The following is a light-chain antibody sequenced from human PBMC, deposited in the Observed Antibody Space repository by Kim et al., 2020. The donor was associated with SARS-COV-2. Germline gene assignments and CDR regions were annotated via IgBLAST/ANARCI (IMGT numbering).Light chain of an antibody. CDR1: QSVLYSSNNKNY. V-gene: IGKV4-1*01. J-gene: IGKJ2*01. CDR2: RAS. CDR3: QQYYSMYT. Sequence: DIVMTQSPDSLAVSLGERATINCKSSQSVLYSSNNKNYLAWYQQKPGQPPKLLIYRASTRESGVPDRFSGSGSGTDFTLTISSLQAEDVAVYYCQQYYSMYTFGQGTKLEIK.